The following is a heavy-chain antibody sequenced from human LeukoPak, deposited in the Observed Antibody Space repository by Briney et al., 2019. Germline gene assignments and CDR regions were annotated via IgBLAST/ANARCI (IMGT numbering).Heavy chain of an antibody. CDR1: RFTFSTYG. V-gene: IGHV3-23*01. Sequence: GGSLRLSCAASRFTFSTYGMSWVRQAPGKGLEWVSSISSSGGSTNYADSVKGRFTISRDNSKNTLYLQMNSLRDEDTAVYYCAKSSYYDSSGYYREYYFDFWGQGTLVTVSS. CDR2: ISSSGGST. J-gene: IGHJ4*02. D-gene: IGHD3-22*01. CDR3: AKSSYYDSSGYYREYYFDF.